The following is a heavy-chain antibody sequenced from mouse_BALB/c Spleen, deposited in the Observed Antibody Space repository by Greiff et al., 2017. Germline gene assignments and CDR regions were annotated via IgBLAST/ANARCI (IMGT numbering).Heavy chain of an antibody. V-gene: IGHV1S126*01. CDR1: GYSFTSYW. J-gene: IGHJ4*01. CDR2: IDPSDSET. D-gene: IGHD2-3*01. CDR3: ARRSYDGYYPYAMDY. Sequence: VQLQQSGPQLVRPGASVKISCKASGYSFTSYWMHWVKQRPGQGLEWIGMIDPSDSETRLNQKFKDKATLTVDKSSSTAYMQLSSPTSEDSAVYYCARRSYDGYYPYAMDYWGQGTSVTVSS.